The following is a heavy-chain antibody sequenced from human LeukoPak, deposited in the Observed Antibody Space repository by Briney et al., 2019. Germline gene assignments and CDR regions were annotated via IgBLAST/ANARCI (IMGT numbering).Heavy chain of an antibody. CDR1: GGSINSFTYY. V-gene: IGHV4-39*01. CDR3: ARHRPSIVRWRGYFDY. D-gene: IGHD2-21*01. J-gene: IGHJ4*02. CDR2: IYYSGST. Sequence: PSETLSLTCTVSGGSINSFTYYWGWIRQPPGKGLEWIGSIYYSGSTYYNPSLKSRVTISVDTSKNQFSLKLSSVTAADTAVYYCARHRPSIVRWRGYFDYWGQGTLVTVSS.